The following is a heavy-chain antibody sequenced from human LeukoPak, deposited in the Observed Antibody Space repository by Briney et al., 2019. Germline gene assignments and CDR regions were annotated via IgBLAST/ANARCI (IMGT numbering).Heavy chain of an antibody. V-gene: IGHV1-2*02. J-gene: IGHJ4*02. CDR3: ASLGDVEYQLPDY. D-gene: IGHD2-2*01. CDR1: GYTFTDYY. Sequence: ASVKVSCKASGYTFTDYYMHWVRQAPGQGLEWMGWINPNSGGTNYAQKFQGRVTISVDTSKNQFSLKLSSVTAADTAVYYCASLGDVEYQLPDYWGQGTLVTVSS. CDR2: INPNSGGT.